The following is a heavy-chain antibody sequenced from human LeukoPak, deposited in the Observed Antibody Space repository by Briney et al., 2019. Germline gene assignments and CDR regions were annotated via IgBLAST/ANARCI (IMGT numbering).Heavy chain of an antibody. CDR1: GGSISSYY. V-gene: IGHV4-34*01. D-gene: IGHD3-10*01. CDR2: INHSGST. CDR3: ARVRGTMVRGVIGRFDP. Sequence: SETLSLTCTVSGGSISSYYWSWIRQPPGKGLEWIGEINHSGSTNYNPSLKSRVTISVDTSKNQFSLKLSSVTAADTAVYYCARVRGTMVRGVIGRFDPWGQGTLVTVSS. J-gene: IGHJ5*02.